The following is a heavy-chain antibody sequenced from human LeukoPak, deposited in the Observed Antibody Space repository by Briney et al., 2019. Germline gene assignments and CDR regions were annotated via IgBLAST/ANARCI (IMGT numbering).Heavy chain of an antibody. CDR1: GFTFSDYA. J-gene: IGHJ4*02. Sequence: GGSLRLSCAVSGFTFSDYAMSWVRQAPGKGLEWVSAMSGSGSSTWYADSVKGRLTISRDNSKNTLFLQMNSLRAEDTAVYYCAKDLYDSSGSRYDYWRQGTLVTVSS. V-gene: IGHV3-23*01. CDR2: MSGSGSST. D-gene: IGHD3-22*01. CDR3: AKDLYDSSGSRYDY.